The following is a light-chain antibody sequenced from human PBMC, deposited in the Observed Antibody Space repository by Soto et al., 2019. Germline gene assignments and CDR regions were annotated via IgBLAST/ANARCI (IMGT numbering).Light chain of an antibody. CDR3: QQYSFMWT. CDR1: ENVRNNY. Sequence: EIVWTQSPGTLSLSQGERATLSCRASENVRNNYLAWYQQKPGQAPRLLISGASKRATGILDRFSGSGSGTDFTLTINRLEPEDFAVYYCQQYSFMWTFGQGTKVDIK. CDR2: GAS. J-gene: IGKJ1*01. V-gene: IGKV3-20*01.